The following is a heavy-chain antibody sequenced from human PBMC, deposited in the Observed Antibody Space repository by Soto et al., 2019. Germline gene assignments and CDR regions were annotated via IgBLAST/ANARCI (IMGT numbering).Heavy chain of an antibody. J-gene: IGHJ3*02. CDR3: ARMLRFLEWSDAFDI. V-gene: IGHV1-69*06. Sequence: ASVKVSCKASGGTFSSYAISWVRQAPGQGLEWMGGIIPIFGTANYAQKFQGRVTITADKSTSTAYMELSSLRSEDTAVYYCARMLRFLEWSDAFDIWGQGTMVTVS. CDR2: IIPIFGTA. CDR1: GGTFSSYA. D-gene: IGHD3-3*01.